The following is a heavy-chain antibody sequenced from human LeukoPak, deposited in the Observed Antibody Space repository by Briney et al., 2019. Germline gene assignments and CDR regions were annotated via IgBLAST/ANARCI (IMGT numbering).Heavy chain of an antibody. V-gene: IGHV4-4*07. CDR3: ARLLYYYDSSGYFRDPNWFDP. J-gene: IGHJ5*02. CDR1: SGSISSYY. Sequence: SETLSLTCTVSSGSISSYYWSWIRQPAGKGLEWIGRIYTSGSTNYNPSLKSRVTMSVDTSKNQFSLKLSSVTAADTAVYYCARLLYYYDSSGYFRDPNWFDPWGQGTLVTVSS. CDR2: IYTSGST. D-gene: IGHD3-22*01.